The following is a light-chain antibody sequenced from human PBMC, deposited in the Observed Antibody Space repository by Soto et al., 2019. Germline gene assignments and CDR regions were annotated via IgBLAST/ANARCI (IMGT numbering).Light chain of an antibody. Sequence: EIVLTQAPATLSVSPGERVTLSCSASHSVINHYLAWDEQKPGQAPRLLFFCASTRATGIPARFSGSGSGTELTLTISSLQSEDFAVYYCQQYNHWPPITFGQGTRLDIK. CDR3: QQYNHWPPIT. CDR1: HSVINH. J-gene: IGKJ5*01. V-gene: IGKV3D-15*01. CDR2: CAS.